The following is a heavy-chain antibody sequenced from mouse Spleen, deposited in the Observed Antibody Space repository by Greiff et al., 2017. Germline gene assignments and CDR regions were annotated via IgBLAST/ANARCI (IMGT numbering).Heavy chain of an antibody. D-gene: IGHD2-4*01. CDR1: GYTFTDYY. Sequence: EVQLQQSGPELVEPGASVKISCKASGYTFTDYYMNWVKQSHGKSLEWIGDINPNNGGTSYNQKFKGKATLTVDKSSSTAYMELRSLTSEDSAVYYCARWDYDYDRDGFAYWGQGTLVTVSA. CDR2: INPNNGGT. CDR3: ARWDYDYDRDGFAY. J-gene: IGHJ3*01. V-gene: IGHV1-26*01.